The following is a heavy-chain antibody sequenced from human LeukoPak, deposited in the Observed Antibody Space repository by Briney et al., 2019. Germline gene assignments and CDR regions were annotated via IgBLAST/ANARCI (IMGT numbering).Heavy chain of an antibody. J-gene: IGHJ4*02. CDR2: ISSSGSTI. Sequence: GGSLTLTCAASGFTFSSYEMNWVRQAPGKGLERVSYISSSGSTIYYADSVKGRFTISRDNAKNSLYLQMNSLRAEGTAVYYCARDHRSQYSSSWYGGIYFDYWGQGTLVTVSS. V-gene: IGHV3-48*03. CDR1: GFTFSSYE. CDR3: ARDHRSQYSSSWYGGIYFDY. D-gene: IGHD6-13*01.